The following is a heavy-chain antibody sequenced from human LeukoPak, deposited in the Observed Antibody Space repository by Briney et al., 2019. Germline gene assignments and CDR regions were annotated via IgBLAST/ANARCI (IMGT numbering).Heavy chain of an antibody. D-gene: IGHD2-2*01. J-gene: IGHJ6*02. V-gene: IGHV3-74*01. CDR1: GFTFSSYL. CDR2: INTDLSST. CDR3: ARVGYCSSGICYGMDV. Sequence: GGSLRLSCAASGFTFSSYLMHWVRQAPGKGLVWVSRINTDLSSTSYADSVKGRFTISRDNAKNTVYLQMNSLRVEDTAVYYCARVGYCSSGICYGMDVWGPGTTVSVSS.